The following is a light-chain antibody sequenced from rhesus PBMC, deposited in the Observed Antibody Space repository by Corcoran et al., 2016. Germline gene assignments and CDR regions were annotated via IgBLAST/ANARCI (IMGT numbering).Light chain of an antibody. Sequence: DIQMTQSPSSLSASVGDTVTITCPASPSISSWLSWYQHKPGKAPKLLIYKASILQSGGPSRFSGSGSGTDFTLTISSLQSEDFATYYCQQYSSSPRTFGQGTKVEIK. V-gene: IGKV1-22*01. J-gene: IGKJ1*01. CDR3: QQYSSSPRT. CDR1: PSISSW. CDR2: KAS.